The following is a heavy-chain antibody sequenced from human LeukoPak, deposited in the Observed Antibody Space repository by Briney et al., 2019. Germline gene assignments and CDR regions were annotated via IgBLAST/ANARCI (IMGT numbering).Heavy chain of an antibody. CDR3: ARDRRYSSSWYSNWFDP. CDR1: GGSISSYY. Sequence: SDTLSLTCTVSGGSISSYYWSWIRQPPGKGLEWVGYMYYSGSTNYKPSLKSRVTISVDTSKNQFFLKLSSVTAADTAVYYCARDRRYSSSWYSNWFDPWGQGTLVTVSS. CDR2: MYYSGST. J-gene: IGHJ5*02. V-gene: IGHV4-59*01. D-gene: IGHD6-13*01.